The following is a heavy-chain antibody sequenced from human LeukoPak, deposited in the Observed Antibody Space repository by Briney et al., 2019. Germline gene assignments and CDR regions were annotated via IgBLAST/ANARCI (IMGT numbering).Heavy chain of an antibody. CDR3: ARDTIFGVVIIGGPYYYMDV. V-gene: IGHV3-30*04. CDR1: GFTFSSYA. CDR2: ISYDGSNK. Sequence: PGGSLRPSCAASGFTFSSYAMHWVRQAPGKGLEWVAVISYDGSNKYYADSVKGRFTISRDNSKNTLYLQMNSLRAEDTAVYYCARDTIFGVVIIGGPYYYMDVWGKGTTVTVSS. J-gene: IGHJ6*03. D-gene: IGHD3-3*01.